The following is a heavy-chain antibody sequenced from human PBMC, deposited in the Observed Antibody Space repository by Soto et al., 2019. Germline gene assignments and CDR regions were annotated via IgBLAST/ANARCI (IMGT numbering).Heavy chain of an antibody. CDR1: GGSISSGGYY. CDR3: AVSPSSINFDF. V-gene: IGHV4-31*03. CDR2: IYYTGRT. Sequence: LSLTCTVSGGSISSGGYYSSWIRQRPGKGLDWIGYIYYTGRTYYNPSLQSRVTISVDTSKNQFSLNLKSVTAADTAVYYCAVSPSSINFDFWGQGTLVTVSS. D-gene: IGHD3-10*01. J-gene: IGHJ4*02.